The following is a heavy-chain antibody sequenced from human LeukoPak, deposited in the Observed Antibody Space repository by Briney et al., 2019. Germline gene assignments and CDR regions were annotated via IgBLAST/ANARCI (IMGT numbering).Heavy chain of an antibody. CDR1: GFTFSSYW. D-gene: IGHD6-13*01. Sequence: GGSLRLSCAVSGFTFSSYWMHWVRQAPGKGLVWVSRINSDGSSTSYADSVKGRFTISRDNAKNTLYLQMNSLRAEDTAVYYCATSIAAAGTRPLYYYYMDVWGKGTTVTVSS. J-gene: IGHJ6*03. V-gene: IGHV3-74*01. CDR2: INSDGSST. CDR3: ATSIAAAGTRPLYYYYMDV.